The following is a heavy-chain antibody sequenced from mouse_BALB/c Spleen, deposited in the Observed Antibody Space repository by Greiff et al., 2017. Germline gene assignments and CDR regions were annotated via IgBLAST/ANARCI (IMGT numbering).Heavy chain of an antibody. V-gene: IGHV14-3*02. D-gene: IGHD2-4*01. Sequence: EVKLQESGAELVKPGASVKLSCTASGFNIKDTYMPWVKQRPEQGLEWIGRIDPANGNTKYDPKFQGKATITADTSSNTAYLQLSSLTSEDTAVYYCASNYDYDWFAYWGQGTLVTVSA. CDR3: ASNYDYDWFAY. CDR1: GFNIKDTY. CDR2: IDPANGNT. J-gene: IGHJ3*01.